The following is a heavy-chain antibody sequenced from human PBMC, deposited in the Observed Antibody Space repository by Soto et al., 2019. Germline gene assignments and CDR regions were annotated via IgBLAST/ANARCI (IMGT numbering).Heavy chain of an antibody. CDR3: ARDFEGYYDSSGPGPQI. D-gene: IGHD3-22*01. Sequence: GGCLRLSCAASGFTFSSYAMHWVRQAPGKGLEWVAVISYDGSNKYYADSVKGRFTISRDNAKNSLYLQMNSLRAEDTAVYYCARDFEGYYDSSGPGPQIWGQGTMVTVSS. CDR2: ISYDGSNK. CDR1: GFTFSSYA. V-gene: IGHV3-30-3*01. J-gene: IGHJ3*02.